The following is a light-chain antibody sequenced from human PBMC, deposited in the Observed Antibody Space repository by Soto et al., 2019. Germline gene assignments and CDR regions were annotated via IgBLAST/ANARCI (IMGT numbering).Light chain of an antibody. CDR2: AAN. CDR3: QQYDGAPWT. CDR1: QSVTSNY. Sequence: EIVLTQSPGTLSVSPGERAALSCKASQSVTSNYLAWYQQRPGQAPRLLIYAANRRATGSPDRLTGSGSGTDFNLTISSLEPEDSALYYGQQYDGAPWTFGQGTRVEIK. V-gene: IGKV3-20*01. J-gene: IGKJ1*01.